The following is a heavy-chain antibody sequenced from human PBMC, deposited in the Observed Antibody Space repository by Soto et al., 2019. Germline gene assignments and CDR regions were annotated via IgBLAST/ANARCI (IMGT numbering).Heavy chain of an antibody. CDR3: ARDRGSSGMFELDV. J-gene: IGHJ3*01. CDR2: IRHTTSAT. D-gene: IGHD6-19*01. V-gene: IGHV3-48*02. CDR1: QFPFDVYS. Sequence: GGSLRLSCVASQFPFDVYSMHWVRQAPGKGLEWVSYIRHTTSATFYADAVKGRFTISSDTRKNSLFLQMNSLRDDDTGVYFCARDRGSSGMFELDVWGPGTLVTVSS.